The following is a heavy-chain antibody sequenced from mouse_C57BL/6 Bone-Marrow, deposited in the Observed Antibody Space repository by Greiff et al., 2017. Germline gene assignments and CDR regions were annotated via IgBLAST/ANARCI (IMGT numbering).Heavy chain of an antibody. CDR2: IYPGNSDT. Sequence: VQLQQSGTVLARPGASVKMSCKTSGYTFTSYWMHWVKQRPGQGLEWIGAIYPGNSDTSYNQKFKGKAKLTAVTSASTAYMELSSLTTEDSAVXYGTRGGRWGSYYFDYWGQGTTLTVSS. CDR3: TRGGRWGSYYFDY. V-gene: IGHV1-5*01. CDR1: GYTFTSYW. J-gene: IGHJ2*01. D-gene: IGHD1-1*02.